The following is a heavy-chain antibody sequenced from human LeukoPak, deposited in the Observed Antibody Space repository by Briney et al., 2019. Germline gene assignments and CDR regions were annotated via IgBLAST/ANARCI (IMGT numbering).Heavy chain of an antibody. Sequence: AGGSLRLSCAASGFTFSSYGMHWVRQAPGKGLEWVAVLWYDGTNEYYADPVKGRFTISRDNSKNTLYLQMNSLRAEDTAVYYCARDIVVVTAPGDYWGQGTLVTVSS. D-gene: IGHD2-21*02. V-gene: IGHV3-33*01. CDR1: GFTFSSYG. CDR2: LWYDGTNE. J-gene: IGHJ4*02. CDR3: ARDIVVVTAPGDY.